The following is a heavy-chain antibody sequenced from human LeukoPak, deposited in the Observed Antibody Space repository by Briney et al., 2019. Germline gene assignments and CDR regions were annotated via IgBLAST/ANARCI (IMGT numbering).Heavy chain of an antibody. CDR1: GGSISSYY. CDR3: VRGGSRFDP. J-gene: IGHJ5*02. CDR2: IFINGGT. V-gene: IGHV4-4*07. D-gene: IGHD2-15*01. Sequence: PSETLSLTCTVSGGSISSYYWSWIRQPAGKGLEWIGRIFINGGTNYNPSLQSRVTMSLDTSQNQFSLNLNSVTAADTAVYYCVRGGSRFDPWGQGTLVTVSS.